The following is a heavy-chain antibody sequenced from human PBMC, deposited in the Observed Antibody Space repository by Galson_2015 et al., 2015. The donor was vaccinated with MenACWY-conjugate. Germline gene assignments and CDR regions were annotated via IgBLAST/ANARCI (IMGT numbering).Heavy chain of an antibody. CDR3: AKDLRLRFS. CDR1: GFTFSTYA. D-gene: IGHD4-17*01. V-gene: IGHV3-23*01. Sequence: SLRLSCAASGFTFSTYAMTWVRQAPGKGLEWVSTISGSGGSTYYADSVKGRFTISRDNSKNTLYLQMNSLRAEDTAVYYCAKDLRLRFSWGQGTLVTGSS. J-gene: IGHJ4*02. CDR2: ISGSGGST.